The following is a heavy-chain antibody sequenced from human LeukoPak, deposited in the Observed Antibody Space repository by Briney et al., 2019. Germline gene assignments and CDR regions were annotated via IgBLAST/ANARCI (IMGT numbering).Heavy chain of an antibody. V-gene: IGHV1-69*13. CDR2: IIPIFGTA. Sequence: SVEVSCKASGGTFSSYAISWVRQAPGQGLEWMGGIIPIFGTANYAQKFQGRVTITADESTSTAYMELSSLRSEDTAVYYCARDKAGGPVEYDYWGQGTLVTVSS. CDR1: GGTFSSYA. D-gene: IGHD1-14*01. CDR3: ARDKAGGPVEYDY. J-gene: IGHJ4*02.